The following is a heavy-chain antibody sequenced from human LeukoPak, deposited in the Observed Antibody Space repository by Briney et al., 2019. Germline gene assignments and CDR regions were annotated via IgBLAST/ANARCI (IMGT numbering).Heavy chain of an antibody. CDR3: ARGTYYDFWSGYNYYMDV. CDR1: GYTFTSYA. J-gene: IGHJ6*03. CDR2: IIPIFGTA. D-gene: IGHD3-3*01. Sequence: ASVKVSCKASGYTFTSYAISWVRQAPGQGLEWMGGIIPIFGTANYAQKFQGRVTITTDESTSTAYMELSSLRSEDTAVYYCARGTYYDFWSGYNYYMDVWGKGATVTVSS. V-gene: IGHV1-69*05.